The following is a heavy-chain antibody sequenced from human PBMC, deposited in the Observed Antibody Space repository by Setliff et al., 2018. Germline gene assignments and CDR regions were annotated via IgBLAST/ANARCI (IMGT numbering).Heavy chain of an antibody. J-gene: IGHJ3*02. V-gene: IGHV4-59*11. Sequence: PSETLSLTCTVSGGSISSHYWSWIRQPPGKGLEWIGYIYYSGSTNYNPSLKSRVTISVDTSKNQFSLKLSPVTAADTAVYYCAVTETYYDFWSGYYSPGAFDIWGQGTMVTVSS. CDR2: IYYSGST. CDR3: AVTETYYDFWSGYYSPGAFDI. CDR1: GGSISSHY. D-gene: IGHD3-3*01.